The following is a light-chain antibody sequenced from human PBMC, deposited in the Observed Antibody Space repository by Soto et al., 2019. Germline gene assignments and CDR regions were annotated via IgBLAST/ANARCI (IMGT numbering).Light chain of an antibody. Sequence: DIQMTQSPSSLSASVGDRVTITCRASQSISSYLNWYQQKPGKAPKLLIYAASSLQSGVPSRFSGSGSGTDFTLTISSLQPEDFATYYCQHSYNTLWTFGQGTKVE. V-gene: IGKV1-39*01. CDR2: AAS. J-gene: IGKJ1*01. CDR3: QHSYNTLWT. CDR1: QSISSY.